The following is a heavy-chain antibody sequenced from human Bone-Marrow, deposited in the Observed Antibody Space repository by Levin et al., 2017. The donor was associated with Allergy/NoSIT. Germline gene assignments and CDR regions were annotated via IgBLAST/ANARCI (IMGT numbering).Heavy chain of an antibody. V-gene: IGHV4-59*01. J-gene: IGHJ5*02. CDR2: IYYSGST. CDR3: ARIGLSPPTKGLKRYDFWSGYYHNWFDP. Sequence: SQTLSLTCTVSGGSIRSYYWSWIRQPPGKGLEWIGYIYYSGSTNYNPSLKSRVTISVDTSKNQFSLKLSSVTAADTAVYYCARIGLSPPTKGLKRYDFWSGYYHNWFDPWGQGTLVTVSS. CDR1: GGSIRSYY. D-gene: IGHD3-3*01.